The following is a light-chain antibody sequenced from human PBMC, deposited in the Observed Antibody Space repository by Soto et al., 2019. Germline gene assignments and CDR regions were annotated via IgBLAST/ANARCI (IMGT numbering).Light chain of an antibody. CDR1: QSLLHSNGYNY. J-gene: IGKJ1*01. CDR2: LGS. V-gene: IGKV2-28*01. CDR3: VQALQSPPWT. Sequence: DIVMTHSPLSLPVTPGEPASISCSSSQSLLHSNGYNYLDWYLQKPGQSPQLLIYLGSNRASGVPDRFSGSGSGTDFTLKISRVEAADVGVYYCVQALQSPPWTFGQGTKVDI.